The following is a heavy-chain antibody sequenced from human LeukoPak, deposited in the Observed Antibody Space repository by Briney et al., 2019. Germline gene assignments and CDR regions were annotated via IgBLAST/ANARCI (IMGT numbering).Heavy chain of an antibody. CDR3: ARGLPHFDY. Sequence: PGGSLRLSCAASGFTFSSYAMHWVRQAPGKGLEWVAVISYDGSNKYYADSVKGRFTISRDNSKNTLYLQMNSLRAEDTAVYYCARGLPHFDYWGQGTLVTVSS. CDR1: GFTFSSYA. J-gene: IGHJ4*02. V-gene: IGHV3-30*04. CDR2: ISYDGSNK. D-gene: IGHD4-11*01.